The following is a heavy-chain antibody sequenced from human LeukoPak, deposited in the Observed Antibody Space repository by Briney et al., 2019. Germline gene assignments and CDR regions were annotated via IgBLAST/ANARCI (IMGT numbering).Heavy chain of an antibody. J-gene: IGHJ4*02. Sequence: GGSLRLSCAASGFSSSTYVMSWVRQAPGKGLEWVSSISGSGGGTFYADFVKGRFTISRDNSKNTLYLQMNSLRAEDTAVYYCARSMTTVWLDYWGQGTLVTVSS. CDR1: GFSSSTYV. CDR2: ISGSGGGT. D-gene: IGHD4-11*01. V-gene: IGHV3-23*01. CDR3: ARSMTTVWLDY.